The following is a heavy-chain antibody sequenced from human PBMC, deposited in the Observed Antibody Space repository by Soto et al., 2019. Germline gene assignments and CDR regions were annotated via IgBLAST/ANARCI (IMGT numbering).Heavy chain of an antibody. J-gene: IGHJ4*02. V-gene: IGHV1-69*05. CDR2: IIPIFGTT. CDR1: GGTFSSYA. Sequence: GASVKVSCKASGGTFSSYAISWVRQAPGQGLEWMGGIIPIFGTTNYAQKLQGRVTITRDTSTSTAYMELSSLRSEDTDEYYCAGDGYTKPLGHWGQGTLVPVSS. D-gene: IGHD5-12*01. CDR3: AGDGYTKPLGH.